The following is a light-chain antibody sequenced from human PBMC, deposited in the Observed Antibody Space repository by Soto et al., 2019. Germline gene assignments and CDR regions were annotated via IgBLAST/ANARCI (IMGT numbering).Light chain of an antibody. J-gene: IGLJ2*01. CDR2: DND. CDR3: GTWHSSLSAGV. Sequence: QSVLTQPPSVSAAPGQTVTISCSGSSSNIGSNYVSWYQQLPGTAPKLLIYDNDKRPSGIPDRFSGSKSGTSATLGITGLQTGDEADYYCGTWHSSLSAGVFGGGTKLTVL. V-gene: IGLV1-51*01. CDR1: SSNIGSNY.